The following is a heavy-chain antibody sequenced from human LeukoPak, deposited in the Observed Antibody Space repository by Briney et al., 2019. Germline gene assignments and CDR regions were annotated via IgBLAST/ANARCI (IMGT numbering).Heavy chain of an antibody. CDR3: ARANPGTVDY. D-gene: IGHD1/OR15-1a*01. Sequence: GRSLRLSCAASGFTFSSYGMHWVRQAPGKGLEWVAVIWYDGSNKYYADSVKGRFTMSRDNSKNTLYLQMNSLRAEDTAVYYCARANPGTVDYWGQGTLVTVSS. J-gene: IGHJ4*02. V-gene: IGHV3-33*01. CDR2: IWYDGSNK. CDR1: GFTFSSYG.